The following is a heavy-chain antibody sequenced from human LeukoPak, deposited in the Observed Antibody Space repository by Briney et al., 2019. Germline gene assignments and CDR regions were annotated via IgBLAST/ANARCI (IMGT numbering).Heavy chain of an antibody. J-gene: IGHJ4*02. Sequence: AGGSLRLSCAASGFTFSSYAMSWVRQAPGKGLEWVANIKADGSTKNYMDPMKGRFTISRDNAKNSLYLQMNSLRAEDTAVYFCARDGPWFGEFFDYWGQGTLVTVSS. CDR3: ARDGPWFGEFFDY. D-gene: IGHD3-10*01. V-gene: IGHV3-7*01. CDR1: GFTFSSYA. CDR2: IKADGSTK.